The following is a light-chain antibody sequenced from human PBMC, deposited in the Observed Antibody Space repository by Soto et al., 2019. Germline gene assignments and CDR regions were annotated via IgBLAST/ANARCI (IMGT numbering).Light chain of an antibody. CDR3: SSYTSSSSYV. J-gene: IGLJ1*01. CDR1: SSDVGGYEY. V-gene: IGLV2-14*03. Sequence: QSALTQPASVSGSPGQSITISCTGTSSDVGGYEYVSWYQQYPGKAPKLMIYDVSNRPSGVSNRFSGSKSGNTASLTISGLQAEDEADYYCSSYTSSSSYVFGTGTKLTVL. CDR2: DVS.